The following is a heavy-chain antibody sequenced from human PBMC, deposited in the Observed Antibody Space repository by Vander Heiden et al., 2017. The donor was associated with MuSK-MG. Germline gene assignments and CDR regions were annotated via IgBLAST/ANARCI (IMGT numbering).Heavy chain of an antibody. Sequence: QVQLVQSGAEVKKPGDSVEVSCQVSGFALIELSMHWVRQAPGEGLEWMGSFDPEAGETIYAQKFQGRVTMTEDTSTDTAYMELSSLRSEDTAVYYCVSSNYDLAMDVWGKGTTVTVSS. V-gene: IGHV1-24*01. J-gene: IGHJ6*03. CDR3: VSSNYDLAMDV. D-gene: IGHD3-3*01. CDR2: FDPEAGET. CDR1: GFALIELS.